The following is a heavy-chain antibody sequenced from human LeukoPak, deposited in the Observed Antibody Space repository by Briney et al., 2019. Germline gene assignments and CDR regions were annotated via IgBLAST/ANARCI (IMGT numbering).Heavy chain of an antibody. J-gene: IGHJ5*02. CDR2: INHSGST. CDR3: ARPRGLYGSGSYSRRSWFDP. V-gene: IGHV4-34*01. Sequence: PSETLSLTCAVYGGSFSGYYWSWIRQPPGKGLEWIGEINHSGSTNYNPSLKSRVTISVDTSKNQFSLKLSSVTAADTAVYYCARPRGLYGSGSYSRRSWFDPWGQGTLVTVSS. D-gene: IGHD3-10*01. CDR1: GGSFSGYY.